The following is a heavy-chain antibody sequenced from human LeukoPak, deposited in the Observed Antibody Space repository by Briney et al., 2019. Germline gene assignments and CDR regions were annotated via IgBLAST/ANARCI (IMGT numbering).Heavy chain of an antibody. Sequence: GGSLRLSCAASGFTFSSYWMHWVLQAPGKGLVWVSRINSDGSSTSYADSVKGRFTISRDNAKNTLYLQMNSLRAEDTAVYYCARVVAVAGTEPYDPWGQGTLVTVSS. J-gene: IGHJ5*02. D-gene: IGHD6-19*01. CDR2: INSDGSST. CDR3: ARVVAVAGTEPYDP. V-gene: IGHV3-74*01. CDR1: GFTFSSYW.